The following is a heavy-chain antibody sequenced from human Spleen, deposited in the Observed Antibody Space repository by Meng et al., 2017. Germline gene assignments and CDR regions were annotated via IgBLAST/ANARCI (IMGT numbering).Heavy chain of an antibody. V-gene: IGHV1-2*06. CDR3: ARDENISLGKLFGDY. D-gene: IGHD2-21*01. Sequence: ASVKVSCKASGYTFTAYYIHWVRQAPGQGLEWMGHINPNSGDTLYAQKFQGRVSMTGDTSISTAYVELSGLRSDDTAVYYCARDENISLGKLFGDYLGQGTLVTVSS. CDR1: GYTFTAYY. J-gene: IGHJ4*02. CDR2: INPNSGDT.